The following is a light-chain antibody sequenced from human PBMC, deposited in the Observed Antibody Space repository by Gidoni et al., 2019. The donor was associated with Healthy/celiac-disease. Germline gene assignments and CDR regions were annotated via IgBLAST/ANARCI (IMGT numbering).Light chain of an antibody. Sequence: SSELTPPPSASLSPGQTARITCSGDALPKKYAYWYQQKSGPAPVLVIYEDSKRPPGIPERFSGSSSGTMATLTISGAQVEDEADYYCYSTDSSGNHRVFGGGTKLTVL. CDR1: ALPKKY. CDR2: EDS. CDR3: YSTDSSGNHRV. V-gene: IGLV3-10*01. J-gene: IGLJ3*02.